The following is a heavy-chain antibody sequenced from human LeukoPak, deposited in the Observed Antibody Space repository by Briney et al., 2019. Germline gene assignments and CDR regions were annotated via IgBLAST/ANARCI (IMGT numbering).Heavy chain of an antibody. V-gene: IGHV4-30-2*01. J-gene: IGHJ3*02. CDR1: GGSISSGGYS. D-gene: IGHD4-17*01. Sequence: SETLSLTYAVSGGSISSGGYSWSWIRQPPGKGLEWIGYIYHSGSTYYSPSLKSRVTISVDSSKNHFSLKLSSVTAADTAVYYCARAGYGDYEDAFDIWGQGTMVTVSS. CDR3: ARAGYGDYEDAFDI. CDR2: IYHSGST.